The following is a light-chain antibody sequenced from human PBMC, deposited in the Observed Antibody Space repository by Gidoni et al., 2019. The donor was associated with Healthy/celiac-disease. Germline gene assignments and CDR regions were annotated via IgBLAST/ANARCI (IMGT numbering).Light chain of an antibody. J-gene: IGKJ2*01. CDR1: QNISSY. CDR3: QQGYSTPQYT. V-gene: IGKV1-39*01. CDR2: AAS. Sequence: DIQMTQSPSSLSASLGDRVTNTCRASQNISSYLNWYQQRPGKAPKLLIYAASSLQSGVPSRFSGSGSGTDFTLTISSLEPEDFATYYCQQGYSTPQYTFGQGTKLEIK.